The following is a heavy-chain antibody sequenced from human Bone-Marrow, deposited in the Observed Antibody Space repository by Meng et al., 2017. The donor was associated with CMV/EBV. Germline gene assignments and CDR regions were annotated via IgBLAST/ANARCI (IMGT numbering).Heavy chain of an antibody. CDR2: MYHTGNT. D-gene: IGHD2-2*01. Sequence: SETLSLTCTVSGYSTSSDYYWGWIRQPPGKGLEWITSMYHTGNTYYNPSLRSRVSISVDTSKNQFSLRLSSVTAADTAVYYCAGESVGVPAAYDYWGRGTLVTVSS. CDR3: AGESVGVPAAYDY. CDR1: GYSTSSDYY. J-gene: IGHJ4*02. V-gene: IGHV4-38-2*02.